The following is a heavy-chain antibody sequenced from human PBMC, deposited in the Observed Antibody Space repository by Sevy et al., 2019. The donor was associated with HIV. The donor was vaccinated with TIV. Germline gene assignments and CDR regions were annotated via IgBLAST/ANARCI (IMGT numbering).Heavy chain of an antibody. CDR2: INRDGKIK. Sequence: GGSLRLSCAASGFTLSIYWMHWVRQVPGKGLVWVSHINRDGKIKRYADSVEGRFTISRDNAEKTVYLQMNSLGADDTAVYYCVRGSTGTFGHWGQGTLVTVSS. CDR1: GFTLSIYW. V-gene: IGHV3-74*01. CDR3: VRGSTGTFGH. D-gene: IGHD3-9*01. J-gene: IGHJ4*02.